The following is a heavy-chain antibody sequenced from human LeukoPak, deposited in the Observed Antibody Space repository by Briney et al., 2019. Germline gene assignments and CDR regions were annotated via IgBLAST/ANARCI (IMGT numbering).Heavy chain of an antibody. V-gene: IGHV1-2*02. CDR1: GYTFADYF. J-gene: IGHJ3*02. D-gene: IGHD2/OR15-2a*01. Sequence: ASVKVSCKASGYTFADYFIHWVRQAPGQGLEWMGWIKPNSGDTKYAEKFQGRVTMTRDTSISTAYMELSSLRSEDTAVYYCARGLSRSRAFDIWGQGTMVTVSS. CDR3: ARGLSRSRAFDI. CDR2: IKPNSGDT.